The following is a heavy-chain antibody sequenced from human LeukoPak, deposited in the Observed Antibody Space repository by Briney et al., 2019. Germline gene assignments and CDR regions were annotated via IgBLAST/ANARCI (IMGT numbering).Heavy chain of an antibody. CDR1: GYFVTHHW. V-gene: IGHV5-51*01. CDR3: AYSGSYYNPPFQY. CDR2: IHTGNSDS. Sequence: GESLKISCKGSGYFVTHHWIGWVRQMPGKGLEWMAIIHTGNSDSKYSPSFQGQVAMSVDKSISTAYLQWSSLKASDTAMYYCAYSGSYYNPPFQYWGQGTLVTVSS. D-gene: IGHD3-10*01. J-gene: IGHJ4*02.